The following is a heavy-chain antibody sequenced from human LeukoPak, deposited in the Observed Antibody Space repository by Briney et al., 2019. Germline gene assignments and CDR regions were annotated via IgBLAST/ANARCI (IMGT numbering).Heavy chain of an antibody. Sequence: SETLSLTCTVSGGSISGYYWSWIRQPPGKGLEWIGYIYYSGSTNYNPSLKSRVTISVDTSKNQFSLKLTSVTAADTAVYYCARHEKSSGWYYDYWGQGTLVTVSS. D-gene: IGHD6-19*01. CDR1: GGSISGYY. CDR3: ARHEKSSGWYYDY. J-gene: IGHJ4*02. CDR2: IYYSGST. V-gene: IGHV4-59*08.